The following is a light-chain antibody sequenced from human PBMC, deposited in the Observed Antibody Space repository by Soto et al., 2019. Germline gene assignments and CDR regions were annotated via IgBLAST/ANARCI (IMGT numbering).Light chain of an antibody. V-gene: IGLV2-8*01. CDR2: EVS. CDR1: GSDVGGYNY. J-gene: IGLJ2*01. CDR3: SSYAGNNNLV. Sequence: QSVLTQPPSASGSPGQSVTISCTGTGSDVGGYNYVSWYQQHPGKAPKLMIYEVSKRPSGVPDRFSGSKSGNTASLTVSGLQPEDEADYHCSSYAGNNNLVFGGGTQLTVL.